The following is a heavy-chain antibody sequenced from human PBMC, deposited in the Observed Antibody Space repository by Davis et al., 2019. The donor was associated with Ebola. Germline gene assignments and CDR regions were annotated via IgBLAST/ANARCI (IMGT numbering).Heavy chain of an antibody. D-gene: IGHD1/OR15-1a*01. Sequence: GGSLRLSCAASGFTFSSYAMHWVRQAPGKGLEWVAVISYDGSNKYYADSVKGRFTISRDNSKNTLYLQMNSLRAEDTAVYYCARDGRYNWNKGWFDPWGQGTLVTVSS. V-gene: IGHV3-30-3*01. CDR1: GFTFSSYA. CDR2: ISYDGSNK. CDR3: ARDGRYNWNKGWFDP. J-gene: IGHJ5*02.